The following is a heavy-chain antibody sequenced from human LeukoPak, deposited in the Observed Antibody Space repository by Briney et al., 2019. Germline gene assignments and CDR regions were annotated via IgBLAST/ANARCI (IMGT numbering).Heavy chain of an antibody. CDR1: GYTFTSYA. J-gene: IGHJ5*02. CDR2: INAGNGNT. D-gene: IGHD3-10*01. CDR3: AREQGRAWFGELLVGFDP. Sequence: ASVKVSCKASGYTFTSYAMHWVRQAPGQRLEWMGWINAGNGNTKYSQKFQGRVTITRDTSASTAYIELSSLRSEDTAVYYCAREQGRAWFGELLVGFDPWGQGTLVTVSS. V-gene: IGHV1-3*01.